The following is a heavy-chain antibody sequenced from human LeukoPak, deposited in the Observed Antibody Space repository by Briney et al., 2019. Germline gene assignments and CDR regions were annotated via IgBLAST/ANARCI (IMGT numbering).Heavy chain of an antibody. CDR3: ARGGRYYYDSSGYYDY. CDR1: VGTFSSYA. J-gene: IGHJ4*02. CDR2: IIPIFGIA. Sequence: SVKVSCKASVGTFSSYAFSWVRQAPGRGLECMGSIIPIFGIANYAQKFQGRVTITADKSTSTAYMELSSLRSEDTAVYYCARGGRYYYDSSGYYDYWSQGTLVTVSS. V-gene: IGHV1-69*04. D-gene: IGHD3-22*01.